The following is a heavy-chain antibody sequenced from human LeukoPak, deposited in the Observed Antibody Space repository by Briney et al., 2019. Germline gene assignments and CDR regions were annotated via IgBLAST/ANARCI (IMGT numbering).Heavy chain of an antibody. D-gene: IGHD5/OR15-5a*01. V-gene: IGHV3-48*03. Sequence: PGGSLRLSCAASGFTFSSYEMNWVRQAPGKGLEWVSYISSSGSTIYYADSVKGRFTISRDNAKNSLYLQMNSLRAEDTAVYYCARGVPLATCYFDYWGQGTLVTVSS. CDR3: ARGVPLATCYFDY. CDR1: GFTFSSYE. J-gene: IGHJ4*02. CDR2: ISSSGSTI.